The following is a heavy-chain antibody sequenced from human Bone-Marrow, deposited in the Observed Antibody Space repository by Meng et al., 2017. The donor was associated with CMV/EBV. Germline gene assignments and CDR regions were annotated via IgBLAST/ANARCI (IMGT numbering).Heavy chain of an antibody. CDR3: ARGRLSRYCSSTSCYTRGAFDI. J-gene: IGHJ3*02. D-gene: IGHD2-2*02. V-gene: IGHV3-48*04. CDR1: GFTFSSYS. Sequence: GESLKISCAASGFTFSSYSMNWVRQAPGKGLEWVSYISSSSSTIYYADSVKGRFTISRDNAKNSLYLQMNSLRAEDTAVYYCARGRLSRYCSSTSCYTRGAFDIWGQGTMATVSS. CDR2: ISSSSSTI.